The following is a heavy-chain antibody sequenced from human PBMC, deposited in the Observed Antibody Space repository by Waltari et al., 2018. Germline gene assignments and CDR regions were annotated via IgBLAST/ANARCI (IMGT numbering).Heavy chain of an antibody. D-gene: IGHD5-18*01. V-gene: IGHV4-34*01. CDR2: TNQSGST. CDR3: ARAGYSYGYANYYYYGMDV. Sequence: QVQLQQWGAGLLKPSETLSLTCAVSGGSFSGYYWSWTRQPPGLGLEWIGETNQSGSTNYNPSLKSRVTISVDTSKNQFSLKLSSVTAADTAVYYCARAGYSYGYANYYYYGMDVWGQGTTVTVSS. CDR1: GGSFSGYY. J-gene: IGHJ6*02.